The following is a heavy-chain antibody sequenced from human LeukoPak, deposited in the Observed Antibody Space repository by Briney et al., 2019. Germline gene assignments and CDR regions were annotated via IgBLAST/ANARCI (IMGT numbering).Heavy chain of an antibody. CDR3: ARVGDSSSGAFDI. D-gene: IGHD6-6*01. CDR1: GYTFTGYY. CDR2: INPSGGST. J-gene: IGHJ3*02. V-gene: IGHV1-46*01. Sequence: ASVNVSCTSSGYTFTGYYMHWVRQAPGQGLEWMGIINPSGGSTSYAQKFQGRVTMTRDMSTSTVYMELSSLRSEDTAVYYCARVGDSSSGAFDIWGQGRMVTVSS.